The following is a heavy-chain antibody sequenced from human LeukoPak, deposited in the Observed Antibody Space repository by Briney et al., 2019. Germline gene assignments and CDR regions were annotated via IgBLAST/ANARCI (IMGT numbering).Heavy chain of an antibody. J-gene: IGHJ4*02. CDR2: ISGSGGST. CDR3: AKDINGLSWYKSGGNFDY. CDR1: GFTFSRYA. D-gene: IGHD6-13*01. V-gene: IGHV3-23*01. Sequence: GGSLRLSCAASGFTFSRYAMSWVCQAPGKGLQWGSAISGSGGSTYYADSVKGRFTISRDNSKNTLYLQMNSLRAEDTAVYYCAKDINGLSWYKSGGNFDYWGQGTLVTVSS.